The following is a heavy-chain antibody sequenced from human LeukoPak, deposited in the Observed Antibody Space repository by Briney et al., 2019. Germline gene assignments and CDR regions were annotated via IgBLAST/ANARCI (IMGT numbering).Heavy chain of an antibody. D-gene: IGHD3-10*01. CDR1: GFTFSGYF. CDR3: ARDPYQNAYGAFDI. CDR2: IKEDGSEQ. V-gene: IGHV3-7*01. Sequence: GGSLRLSCAASGFTFSGYFLSWVRQAPGKGLEWVANIKEDGSEQVYVDSVKGRFTISRDNADNSLYLQMNSLRVEDTAVYFCARDPYQNAYGAFDIWGQGTMVTVSS. J-gene: IGHJ3*02.